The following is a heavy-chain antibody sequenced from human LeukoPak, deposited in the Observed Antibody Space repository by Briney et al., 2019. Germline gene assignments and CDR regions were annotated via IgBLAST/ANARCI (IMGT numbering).Heavy chain of an antibody. CDR3: ARVYRYDQFPGHDTPILMGV. J-gene: IGHJ6*03. Sequence: GGSLRLSCAASGFTFSSYEMNWVRQAPGKGLEWVSYISSSGSTIYYADSVKGRFTISRDNAKNSLYLQMNSLRAEDTAVYYCARVYRYDQFPGHDTPILMGVWGKGTTVTVSS. D-gene: IGHD3-22*01. CDR2: ISSSGSTI. CDR1: GFTFSSYE. V-gene: IGHV3-48*03.